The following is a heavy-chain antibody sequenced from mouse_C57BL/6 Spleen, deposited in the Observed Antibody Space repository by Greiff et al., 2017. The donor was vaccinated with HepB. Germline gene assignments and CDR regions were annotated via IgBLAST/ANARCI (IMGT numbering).Heavy chain of an antibody. CDR3: AREGYDGYSWFAY. CDR2: INPNYGTT. J-gene: IGHJ3*01. CDR1: GYSFTDYN. V-gene: IGHV1-39*01. Sequence: VQLKESGPELVKPGASVKISCKASGYSFTDYNMNWVKQSNGKSLELIGVINPNYGTTSYNQKFKGKATLTVDQSSSTAYMQLNSLTSEDSAVYYCAREGYDGYSWFAYWGQGTLVTVSA. D-gene: IGHD2-3*01.